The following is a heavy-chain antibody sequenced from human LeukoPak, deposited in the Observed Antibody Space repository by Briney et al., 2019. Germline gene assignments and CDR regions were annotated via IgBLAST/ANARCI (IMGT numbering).Heavy chain of an antibody. Sequence: SETLSLTCTVSGGSISSYYWSWIRQPAGKGLEWIGRIYTSGRTNYNPSLKSRVTMPVDATINQFSLKLSCVTAAETAGYYSARARGTWFHPGRQGTRDTVSS. J-gene: IGHJ5*02. CDR3: ARARGTWFHP. V-gene: IGHV4-4*07. CDR2: IYTSGRT. CDR1: GGSISSYY.